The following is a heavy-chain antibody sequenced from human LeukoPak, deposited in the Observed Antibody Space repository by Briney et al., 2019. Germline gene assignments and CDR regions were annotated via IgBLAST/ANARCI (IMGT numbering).Heavy chain of an antibody. Sequence: GGSLRLSCATSGITFISYGMHWVRQAPGKGLEWVAVISYDGSHKYYADSVKGRFTISRDNSENTLFLEMISLRAEDTAIYYCAKGYNWNHLGAFDMWGQGTMVTVSS. J-gene: IGHJ3*02. CDR1: GITFISYG. D-gene: IGHD1-14*01. V-gene: IGHV3-30*18. CDR2: ISYDGSHK. CDR3: AKGYNWNHLGAFDM.